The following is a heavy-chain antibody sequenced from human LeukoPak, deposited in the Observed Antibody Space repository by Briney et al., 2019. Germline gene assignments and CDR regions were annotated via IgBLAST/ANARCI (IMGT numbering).Heavy chain of an antibody. D-gene: IGHD3-10*01. CDR2: ISAYNGNT. CDR1: GYTFTSYY. V-gene: IGHV1-18*04. Sequence: ASVKVSCKASGYTFTSYYMHWVRQAPGQGLEWMGWISAYNGNTNYAQKLQGRVTMTTDTSTSTAYMELRSLRSDDTAVYYCARKLRFGLFDYWGQGTLVTVSS. J-gene: IGHJ4*02. CDR3: ARKLRFGLFDY.